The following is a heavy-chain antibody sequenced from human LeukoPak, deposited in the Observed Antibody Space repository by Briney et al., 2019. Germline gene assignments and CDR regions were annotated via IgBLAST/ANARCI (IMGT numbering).Heavy chain of an antibody. CDR1: GCSISSYY. CDR2: IYYSGST. CDR3: ARVTSGPLYYYYYGMDV. J-gene: IGHJ6*02. D-gene: IGHD2-15*01. Sequence: SETPSLTCTVSGCSISSYYWSWIRQPPGKGLEWIGYIYYSGSTNYNPSLKSRVTISVDTSKNQFSLKLSSVTAADTAVYYCARVTSGPLYYYYYGMDVWGQGTTVTVSS. V-gene: IGHV4-59*01.